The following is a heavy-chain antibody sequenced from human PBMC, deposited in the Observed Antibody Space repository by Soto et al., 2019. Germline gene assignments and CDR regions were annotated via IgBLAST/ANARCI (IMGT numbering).Heavy chain of an antibody. CDR3: GKDIALVRGVIIDMDV. CDR2: IGASGAGT. V-gene: IGHV3-23*01. CDR1: GFTFSSYA. J-gene: IGHJ6*02. Sequence: EVQLLESGGGLVQPGGSLRLSCAASGFTFSSYAMSWVRQAPGKGLEWVSAIGASGAGTYYADPVKGRFTISRDNSKNTLYLQMNSLRAEDTAVYYCGKDIALVRGVIIDMDVWGQGTAVTVSS. D-gene: IGHD3-10*01.